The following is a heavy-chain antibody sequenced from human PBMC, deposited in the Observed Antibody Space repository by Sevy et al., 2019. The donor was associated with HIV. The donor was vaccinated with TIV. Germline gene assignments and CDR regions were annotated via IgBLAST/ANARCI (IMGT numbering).Heavy chain of an antibody. CDR2: IKQDGSEK. J-gene: IGHJ4*02. D-gene: IGHD2-2*01. V-gene: IGHV3-7*03. Sequence: GGSLRLSCAASGFTFSSYWMSWVRQAPGKGLEWVANIKQDGSEKYYVDSVKGRFTISRDNAKNSLYLQMNSLRAEDMAVYYCAREIPAALFDYWGQGTLVTVSS. CDR1: GFTFSSYW. CDR3: AREIPAALFDY.